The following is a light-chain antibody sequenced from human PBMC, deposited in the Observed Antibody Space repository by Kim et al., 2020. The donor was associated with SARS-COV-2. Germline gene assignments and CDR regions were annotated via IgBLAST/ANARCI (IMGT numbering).Light chain of an antibody. Sequence: DIQMTQSPSSLSASVGDRVTITCQASQDISNYLNWYQQKPGKAPKLLIYDASKLQRGVPSRFSGSGSGTDFTFTIASLQPEDIATYYCQQYNYHTPLFTFGPGTKVDIK. V-gene: IGKV1-33*01. CDR1: QDISNY. CDR2: DAS. CDR3: QQYNYHTPLFT. J-gene: IGKJ3*01.